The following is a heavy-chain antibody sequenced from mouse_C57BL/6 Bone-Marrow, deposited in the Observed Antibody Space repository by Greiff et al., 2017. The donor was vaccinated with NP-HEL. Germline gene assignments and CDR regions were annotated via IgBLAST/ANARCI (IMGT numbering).Heavy chain of an antibody. J-gene: IGHJ1*03. CDR2: ISNGGGST. V-gene: IGHV5-12*01. CDR1: GFTFSDYY. CDR3: ARLYGYLYWYFDV. Sequence: EVTLVESGGCLLQPGGSLKLSCAASGFTFSDYYLYWVRQTPEKRLEWVAYISNGGGSTYYPDPVKCRFTISRDNAKNTLYLQMSRLKSEDTAMYYCARLYGYLYWYFDVWGTGTTVTVSS. D-gene: IGHD2-2*01.